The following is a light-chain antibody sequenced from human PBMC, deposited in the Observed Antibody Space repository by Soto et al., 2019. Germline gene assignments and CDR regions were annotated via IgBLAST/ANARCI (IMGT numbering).Light chain of an antibody. CDR2: GAS. V-gene: IGKV3-20*01. CDR1: QSVDTTF. J-gene: IGKJ1*01. CDR3: QQYMSSVT. Sequence: EIVLTQSPGSLSLSPGQRATLSCRASQSVDTTFFAWYQKKPGQAPRLLIYGASKRATGIPDRFSGSRSGTDFNLIISRLEPEDFAVYYCQQYMSSVTFGQGTKVEIK.